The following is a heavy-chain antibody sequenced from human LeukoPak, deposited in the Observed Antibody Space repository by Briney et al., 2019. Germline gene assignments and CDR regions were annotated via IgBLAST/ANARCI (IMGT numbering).Heavy chain of an antibody. J-gene: IGHJ4*02. CDR2: ISGSVATT. Sequence: PGGSLRLSCAASGFTFSTYGMTWVRQAPGKGLEWVSAISGSVATTFYADSVKGRFTISRDNSKNTLYLQMNSLRAEDTAVYYCAKRGPGSPQSGKYYFDYWGQGTLVTVSS. CDR1: GFTFSTYG. D-gene: IGHD3-10*01. CDR3: AKRGPGSPQSGKYYFDY. V-gene: IGHV3-23*01.